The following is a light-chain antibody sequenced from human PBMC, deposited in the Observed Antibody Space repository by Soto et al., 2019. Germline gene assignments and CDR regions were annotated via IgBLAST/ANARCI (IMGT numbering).Light chain of an antibody. Sequence: QSALTQPPSASGSPGQSVTISCTGTSSDVGGYQYVSWYQQYPGKAPKLMIYAANKRPSGVPDRFSGSRSGNTASLTVSGLQAEDEADYYCQSYDTTLSRVFGTGTKVTVL. V-gene: IGLV2-8*01. CDR2: AAN. CDR3: QSYDTTLSRV. J-gene: IGLJ1*01. CDR1: SSDVGGYQY.